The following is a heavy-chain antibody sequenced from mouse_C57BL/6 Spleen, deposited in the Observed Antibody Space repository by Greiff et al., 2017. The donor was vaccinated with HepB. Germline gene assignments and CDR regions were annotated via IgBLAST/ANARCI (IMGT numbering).Heavy chain of an antibody. Sequence: EVQLQQSGPELVKPGASVKMSCKASGYTFTDYNMHWVKQSHGKSLEWIGYINPNNGGTSYNQKFKGKATLTVNKSSSTAYMELRSLTSEDSAVYYCARGGDCDGAWFAYWGQGTLVTVSA. V-gene: IGHV1-22*01. CDR3: ARGGDCDGAWFAY. CDR2: INPNNGGT. CDR1: GYTFTDYN. J-gene: IGHJ3*01.